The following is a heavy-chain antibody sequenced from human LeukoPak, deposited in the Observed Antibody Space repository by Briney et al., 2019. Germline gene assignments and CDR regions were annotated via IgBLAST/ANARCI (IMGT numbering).Heavy chain of an antibody. CDR3: ARDHYIAGTQYYYYYMDV. CDR1: GGSISSYY. Sequence: SETLSLTCTVSGGSISSYYWSWIRQPPGKGLEWIGYIYYSGSTNYNPSLKSRVTISVDTSKNQFSLKLSSVTAADTAVYYCARDHYIAGTQYYYYYMDVWGKGTTVTDSS. J-gene: IGHJ6*03. D-gene: IGHD1-1*01. V-gene: IGHV4-59*01. CDR2: IYYSGST.